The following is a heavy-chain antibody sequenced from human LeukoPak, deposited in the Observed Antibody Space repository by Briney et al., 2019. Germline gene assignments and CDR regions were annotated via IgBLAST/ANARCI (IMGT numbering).Heavy chain of an antibody. D-gene: IGHD6-13*01. V-gene: IGHV3-33*06. CDR3: AKAYIAAAGPDY. J-gene: IGHJ4*02. Sequence: LXXXASXXTFSXYXXHWVRQAPGKGLEWVAVIWYDGSNKYYADSVKGRFTISRDNSKNTLYLQMNSLRAEDTAVYYCAKAYIAAAGPDYWGQGTLVTVSS. CDR1: XXTFSXYX. CDR2: IWYDGSNK.